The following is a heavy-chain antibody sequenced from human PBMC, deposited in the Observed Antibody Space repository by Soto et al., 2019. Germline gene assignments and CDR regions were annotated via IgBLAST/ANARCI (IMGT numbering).Heavy chain of an antibody. CDR1: GGSFSGYY. CDR3: ARGRAARPLPYLYYYYYYYMAV. Sequence: QVQLQQWGAGLLKPSETLSLTCAVYGGSFSGYYWSWIRQPPGKGLEWIGEINHSGSTNYNPSLKSRVTISVDTSKNPFSLKLISVTAADTAVYYCARGRAARPLPYLYYYYYYYMAVWGKGTTVTVSS. V-gene: IGHV4-34*01. D-gene: IGHD6-6*01. CDR2: INHSGST. J-gene: IGHJ6*03.